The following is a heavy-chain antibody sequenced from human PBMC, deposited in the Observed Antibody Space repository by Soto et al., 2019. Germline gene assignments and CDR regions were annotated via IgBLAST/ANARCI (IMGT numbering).Heavy chain of an antibody. CDR1: GLTFSASA. D-gene: IGHD3-10*01. V-gene: IGHV3-73*01. CDR3: CRHDDRRGSCDY. Sequence: PWGSLLLASGVSGLTFSASAMHWVRQAHGKGLDWVGRIRNKVDSYQTVYAAPVNGRFTISRDDSKNTAYLQMNSLTTEYTAVYYCCRHDDRRGSCDYWGQGTRVTVSS. CDR2: IRNKVDSYQT. J-gene: IGHJ4*02.